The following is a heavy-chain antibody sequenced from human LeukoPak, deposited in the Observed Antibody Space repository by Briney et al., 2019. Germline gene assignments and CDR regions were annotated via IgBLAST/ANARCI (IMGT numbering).Heavy chain of an antibody. J-gene: IGHJ4*02. CDR3: ARVPRQSGSYYFDY. Sequence: PSETLSLTCTVSGGSISSYYWSWIRQPPGKGLEWIGYIYYSGSTNYNPSLKGRVTISVDTSKNQFSLKLSSVTAADTAVYYCARVPRQSGSYYFDYWGQGTLVTVSS. CDR2: IYYSGST. V-gene: IGHV4-59*01. D-gene: IGHD1-26*01. CDR1: GGSISSYY.